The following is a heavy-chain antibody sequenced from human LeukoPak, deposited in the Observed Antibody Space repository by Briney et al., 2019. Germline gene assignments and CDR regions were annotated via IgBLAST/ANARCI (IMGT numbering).Heavy chain of an antibody. D-gene: IGHD1-7*01. CDR3: TTVPTGTTLVGAY. J-gene: IGHJ4*02. Sequence: GGSLRLSCAASGFTFSNAWMSWVRQAPGKGLEWVGRIKSKTDGGTTDYAAPVKGRFTISRDDSKNTLYLQVNSLKTEDTAVYYCTTVPTGTTLVGAYWGQGTLVTVSS. V-gene: IGHV3-15*01. CDR2: IKSKTDGGTT. CDR1: GFTFSNAW.